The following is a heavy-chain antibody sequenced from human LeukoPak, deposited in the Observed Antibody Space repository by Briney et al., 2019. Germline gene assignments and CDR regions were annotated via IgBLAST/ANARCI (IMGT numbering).Heavy chain of an antibody. Sequence: SQTLSFTCSVSGGSMDSGSYYGSWIRQSAGKGLEWIGRIYTIGSTNYNPSLNSRATISVDTSTNQFSLRLRSVTAADTAVYYCARGFSVSWFDPWGQGALVTVSS. V-gene: IGHV4-61*02. J-gene: IGHJ5*02. CDR3: ARGFSVSWFDP. CDR1: GGSMDSGSYY. CDR2: IYTIGST. D-gene: IGHD3-3*01.